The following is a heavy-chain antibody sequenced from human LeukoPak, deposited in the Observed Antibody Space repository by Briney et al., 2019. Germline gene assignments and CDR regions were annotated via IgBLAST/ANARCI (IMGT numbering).Heavy chain of an antibody. V-gene: IGHV4-30-2*01. D-gene: IGHD3-10*01. Sequence: PSQTLSLTCAVSGGSISSGGYSWSWIRQPPGKGLEWIGYIYHSGSTYYNPSLKSRVTISVDRSKNQFSLKLSSVTAADTAVYYCARGTMVRGVMGYWGQGTLVTVSS. J-gene: IGHJ4*02. CDR3: ARGTMVRGVMGY. CDR2: IYHSGST. CDR1: GGSISSGGYS.